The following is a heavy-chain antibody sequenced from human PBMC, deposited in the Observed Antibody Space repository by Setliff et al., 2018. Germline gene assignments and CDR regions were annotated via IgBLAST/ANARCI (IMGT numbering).Heavy chain of an antibody. V-gene: IGHV3-21*01. CDR1: GFTFTSYS. D-gene: IGHD5-18*01. CDR3: AKPHEDTAMADDLKYYYYYYGMDV. Sequence: PGGSLRLSCAASGFTFTSYSMNWVRQTPGKGLEWVSSISPSSSDMYYADSVKGRFTISRDNAKSSLYLQMNSLRAEDTAVYYCAKPHEDTAMADDLKYYYYYYGMDVWGQGTTVTVSS. CDR2: ISPSSSDM. J-gene: IGHJ6*02.